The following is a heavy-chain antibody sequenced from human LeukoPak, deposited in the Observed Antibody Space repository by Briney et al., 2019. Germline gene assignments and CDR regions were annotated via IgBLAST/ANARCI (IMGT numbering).Heavy chain of an antibody. Sequence: GGSLRLSCAASGFTFSSYWMHWVRQAPGNWLVWVSRINIDGSSTTYADSVKGRFTISRNNAKDTLYLQMNSLRAEDTDVYYCARDPVLDDYGGNSPYWGQGTLVTVSS. CDR1: GFTFSSYW. D-gene: IGHD4-23*01. CDR2: INIDGSST. J-gene: IGHJ4*02. CDR3: ARDPVLDDYGGNSPY. V-gene: IGHV3-74*01.